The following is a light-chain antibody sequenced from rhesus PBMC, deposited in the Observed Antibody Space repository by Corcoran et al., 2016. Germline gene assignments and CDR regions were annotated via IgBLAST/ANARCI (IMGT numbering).Light chain of an antibody. CDR1: QVISCY. Sequence: DIQMTQSPSSLSASVGDTVTMTCRSSQVISCYLAWYQQKPGKAPKVLIYKASTLQSGVPSRFSGMGSCTDFTLTLSRLQPEDFAAYYCQQRKCSPRTFGGGTKVEI. J-gene: IGKJ4*01. CDR3: QQRKCSPRT. V-gene: IGKV1-25*01. CDR2: KAS.